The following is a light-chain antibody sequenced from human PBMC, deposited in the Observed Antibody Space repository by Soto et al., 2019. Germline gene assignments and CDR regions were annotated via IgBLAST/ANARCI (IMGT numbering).Light chain of an antibody. Sequence: QSVLTQPPSASRTPGQRVTISCSGSNSNIGSNTVNWYQHLPGTAPKLLIHSDNQRASGVPDRLSGSKSGTSASLAISGLQSEDEANYYCASWDDRLNGPVFGGGTKVTVL. CDR3: ASWDDRLNGPV. V-gene: IGLV1-44*01. J-gene: IGLJ2*01. CDR1: NSNIGSNT. CDR2: SDN.